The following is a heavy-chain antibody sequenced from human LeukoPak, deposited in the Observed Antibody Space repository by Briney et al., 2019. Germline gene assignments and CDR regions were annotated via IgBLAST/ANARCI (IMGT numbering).Heavy chain of an antibody. Sequence: SETLSLTCAVSGASVRSYSYWSWVRQPPGKGLEWLGEVYHSGSTIYNPSLESRITISIDSSKNQFSLKLTSVTAADTAVYYCVRVAVEMATIKGLDIWGRGTMVTVSS. CDR1: GASVRSYSY. CDR3: VRVAVEMATIKGLDI. V-gene: IGHV4-4*02. CDR2: VYHSGST. D-gene: IGHD5-24*01. J-gene: IGHJ3*02.